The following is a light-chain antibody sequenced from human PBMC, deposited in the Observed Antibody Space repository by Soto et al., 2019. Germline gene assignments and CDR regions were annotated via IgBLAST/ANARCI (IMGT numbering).Light chain of an antibody. Sequence: EIVLTQSPGTLSLSPGERATLSCRASQSVTSSYLGWYQQKPGQAPRLLIYGTSTRATGIPDRFSGSGSGTDFTLTISRLEPADFAVYYFQHYGSSPRTFGQGTKVEI. CDR2: GTS. CDR3: QHYGSSPRT. CDR1: QSVTSSY. V-gene: IGKV3-20*01. J-gene: IGKJ1*01.